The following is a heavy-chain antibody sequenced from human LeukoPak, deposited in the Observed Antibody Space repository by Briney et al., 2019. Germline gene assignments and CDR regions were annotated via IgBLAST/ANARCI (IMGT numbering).Heavy chain of an antibody. D-gene: IGHD2-15*01. V-gene: IGHV1-2*04. CDR3: ASSNPKYCSGGSCYDY. CDR2: INPNSGGT. Sequence: ASVKVSCKASGYTFTGYYMHWVRQAPGQGLEWMGWINPNSGGTNYAQKFQGWVTMTRDTSISTAYMEQSRLRSDDTAVYYCASSNPKYCSGGSCYDYWGQGTLVTVSS. J-gene: IGHJ4*02. CDR1: GYTFTGYY.